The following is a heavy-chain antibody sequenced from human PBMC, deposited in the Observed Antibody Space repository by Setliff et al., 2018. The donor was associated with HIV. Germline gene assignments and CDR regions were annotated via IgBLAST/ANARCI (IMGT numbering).Heavy chain of an antibody. CDR2: IYYSGSA. J-gene: IGHJ5*02. V-gene: IGHV4-39*01. CDR3: ARRKGYCSGPSCLEFSWFDP. D-gene: IGHD2-2*01. Sequence: KPSETLSLTCTVSGGSMSTYYWGWIRQPPGKGLEWIGSIYYSGSAYYSPSLKSRVTIPVDTSKNQFSLKLSSVTAADTAVYYCARRKGYCSGPSCLEFSWFDPWGQGTLGTSPQ. CDR1: GGSMSTYY.